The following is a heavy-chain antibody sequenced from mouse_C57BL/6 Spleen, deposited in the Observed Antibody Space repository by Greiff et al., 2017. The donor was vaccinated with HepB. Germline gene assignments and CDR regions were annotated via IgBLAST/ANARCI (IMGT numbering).Heavy chain of an antibody. CDR1: GYTFTSYW. J-gene: IGHJ1*03. CDR2: IDPSDSYT. CDR3: ARKDYGSSNWYFDV. V-gene: IGHV1-69*01. Sequence: QVQLQQPGAELVMPGASVKLSCKASGYTFTSYWMHWVKQRPGQGLEWIGEIDPSDSYTNYNQKFKGKSTLTVDKSSSTAYMQLSSLTSAASAVYYCARKDYGSSNWYFDVWGTGTTVTVSS. D-gene: IGHD1-1*01.